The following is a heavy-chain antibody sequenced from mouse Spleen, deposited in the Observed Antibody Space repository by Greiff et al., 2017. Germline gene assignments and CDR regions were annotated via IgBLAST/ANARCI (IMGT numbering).Heavy chain of an antibody. J-gene: IGHJ4*01. CDR3: ARWDYYGSSYESAMGY. CDR1: GYTFTSYW. V-gene: IGHV1-55*01. Sequence: QVQLQQSGAELVKPGASVKMSCKASGYTFTSYWITWVKQRPGQGLEWIGDIYPGSGSTNYNEKFKSKATLTVDTSSSTAYMQLSSLTSEDSAVYYCARWDYYGSSYESAMGYWGPRTSVPVSS. CDR2: IYPGSGST. D-gene: IGHD1-1*01.